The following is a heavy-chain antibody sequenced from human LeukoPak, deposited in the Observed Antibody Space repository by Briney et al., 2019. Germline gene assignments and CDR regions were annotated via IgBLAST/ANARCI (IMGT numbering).Heavy chain of an antibody. Sequence: PSETLSLTCAVYGGSFSGYYWSWIRQPPGKGLEWIGYIYYSGSTNYNPSLKSRVTISVDTSKNQFSLKLSSVTAADTAVYYCARDLTTVVTPYFDCWGQGTLVTVSS. CDR3: ARDLTTVVTPYFDC. V-gene: IGHV4-59*01. CDR1: GGSFSGYY. D-gene: IGHD4-23*01. J-gene: IGHJ4*02. CDR2: IYYSGST.